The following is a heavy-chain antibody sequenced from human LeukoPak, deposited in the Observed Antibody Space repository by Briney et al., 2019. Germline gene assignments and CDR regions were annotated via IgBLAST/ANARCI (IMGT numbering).Heavy chain of an antibody. CDR1: DFSISSGYY. D-gene: IGHD1-7*01. CDR2: IYHSGST. J-gene: IGHJ5*02. Sequence: SETLSLTCAVSDFSISSGYYWGWIRQPPGKGLEWIGSIYHSGSTYYNLPLKSRVTISINTSKNQFSLRLSSVTAADTAVYYCVRAVGSSESNYFDPWGQGTLATVSS. CDR3: VRAVGSSESNYFDP. V-gene: IGHV4-38-2*01.